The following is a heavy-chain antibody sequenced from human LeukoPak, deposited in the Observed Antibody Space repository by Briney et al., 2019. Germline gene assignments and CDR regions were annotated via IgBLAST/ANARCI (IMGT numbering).Heavy chain of an antibody. CDR2: INYAGTT. CDR1: GGTITTYY. J-gene: IGHJ4*02. V-gene: IGHV4-59*01. CDR3: ARVSVRYGDYYFDH. D-gene: IGHD4-17*01. Sequence: SETLSLTCTVSGGTITTYYWSWIRQPPGKGLEWIAYINYAGTTNYNPSLKSRVTISLDTSKNQSSLNLSSVTAAETAVYYCARVSVRYGDYYFDHWGQGTLVIVSS.